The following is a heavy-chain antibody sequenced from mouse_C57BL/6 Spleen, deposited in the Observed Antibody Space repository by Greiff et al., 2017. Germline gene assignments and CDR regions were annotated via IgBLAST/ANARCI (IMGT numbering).Heavy chain of an antibody. D-gene: IGHD1-1*01. CDR1: GYTFTSYW. CDR2: IHPNSGST. J-gene: IGHJ4*01. Sequence: QVQLQQSGAELVKPGASVKLSCKASGYTFTSYWMHWVKQRPGQGLEWIGMIHPNSGSTNYNEKFKSKATLTVDKSSSTAYMQLSSLTSEDSAVYYCASYGSSLYAMDYWGQGTSVTVSS. V-gene: IGHV1-64*01. CDR3: ASYGSSLYAMDY.